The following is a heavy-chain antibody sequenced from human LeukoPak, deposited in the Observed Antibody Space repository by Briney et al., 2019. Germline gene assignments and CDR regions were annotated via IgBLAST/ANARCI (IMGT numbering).Heavy chain of an antibody. Sequence: PSETLSLTCAVYGGSFSGYYWSWIRQPAGKGLEWIGRIYTSGSTNYNPSLKSRVTMSVDTSKNQFSLKLSSVTAADTAAYYCARDEYYYDSSGYYQLDYWGQGTLVTVSS. V-gene: IGHV4-4*07. CDR2: IYTSGST. J-gene: IGHJ4*02. D-gene: IGHD3-22*01. CDR3: ARDEYYYDSSGYYQLDY. CDR1: GGSFSGYY.